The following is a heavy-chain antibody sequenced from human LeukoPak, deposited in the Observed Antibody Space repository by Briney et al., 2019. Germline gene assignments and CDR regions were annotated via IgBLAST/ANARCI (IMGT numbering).Heavy chain of an antibody. CDR3: ARDRAWNYFDY. CDR2: ISNDGSRK. V-gene: IGHV3-30*03. Sequence: GGSLRLSCAASGFMFSNYAMSWVRQAPGKGLEWVAIISNDGSRKYYAHSVEGRFTISRDNSKNTLYLQMDSLRAEDTAVYYCARDRAWNYFDYWGQGTLVTVSS. J-gene: IGHJ4*02. D-gene: IGHD3-3*01. CDR1: GFMFSNYA.